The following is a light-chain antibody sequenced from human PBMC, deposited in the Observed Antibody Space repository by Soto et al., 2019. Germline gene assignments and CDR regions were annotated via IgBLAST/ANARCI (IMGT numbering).Light chain of an antibody. Sequence: DIQLTQSPSFLSPSIGESVTITCRASQVISASLAWYQVKPAKAPKLLIYAASTLESGVPSRFSATGAGTEFSLTITSLQPEDFATYYCQQYDNLPPATFGQGTRLEIK. J-gene: IGKJ5*01. CDR1: QVISAS. CDR2: AAS. CDR3: QQYDNLPPAT. V-gene: IGKV1-9*01.